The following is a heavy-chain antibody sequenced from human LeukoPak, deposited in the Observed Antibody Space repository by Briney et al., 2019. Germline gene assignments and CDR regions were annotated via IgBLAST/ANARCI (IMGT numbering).Heavy chain of an antibody. Sequence: GGSLRLSCAASGFMFSSNWMSWVRLAPGKGLEWVANIKEDGTETYCVDSVKGRFTISRDNAKSSLYLQMNSLRVEDTAVYYCAKEGRSLQTYWGQGTLVTVSS. CDR3: AKEGRSLQTY. D-gene: IGHD5-24*01. J-gene: IGHJ4*02. V-gene: IGHV3-7*03. CDR2: IKEDGTET. CDR1: GFMFSSNW.